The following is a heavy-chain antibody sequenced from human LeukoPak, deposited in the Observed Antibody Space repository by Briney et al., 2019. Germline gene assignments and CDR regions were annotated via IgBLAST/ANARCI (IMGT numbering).Heavy chain of an antibody. CDR1: GFTFNDYY. CDR2: ISSSGLTT. Sequence: PGGSLRISCAASGFTFNDYYINWIRQAPGKGLEWVSYISSSGLTTVYADSVKGRFTITRDNAHNFMSLQMNSLRPEDTAVYYCARDTNNGLDVWGRGTTVTVSS. J-gene: IGHJ6*02. D-gene: IGHD1-20*01. V-gene: IGHV3-11*01. CDR3: ARDTNNGLDV.